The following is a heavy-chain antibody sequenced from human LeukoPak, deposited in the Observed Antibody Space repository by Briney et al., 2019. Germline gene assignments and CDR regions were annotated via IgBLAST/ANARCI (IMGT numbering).Heavy chain of an antibody. CDR2: IIPIFGTA. CDR3: ARGSTYCSSISCPMINCDY. J-gene: IGHJ4*02. D-gene: IGHD2-2*01. Sequence: ASVKVSCKASGGTFSSYAISWVRQAPGQGLEWMGGIIPIFGTANYAQKFQGRVTITADESTSTVYMELSSLRFEDTAVYYCARGSTYCSSISCPMINCDYWGRGTLVTVSS. V-gene: IGHV1-69*13. CDR1: GGTFSSYA.